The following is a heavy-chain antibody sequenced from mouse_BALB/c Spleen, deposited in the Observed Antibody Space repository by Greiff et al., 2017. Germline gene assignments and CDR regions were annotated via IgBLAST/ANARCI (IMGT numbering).Heavy chain of an antibody. Sequence: DVKLVESGGGLVKPGGSLKLSCAASGFTFSDYYMYWVRQTPEKRLEWVATISDGGSYTYYPDSVKGRFTISRDNAKNNLYLQMSSLKSEDTAMYYCARGGQIYYYGSSPPWYFDVWGAGTTVTVSS. CDR3: ARGGQIYYYGSSPPWYFDV. CDR2: ISDGGSYT. V-gene: IGHV5-4*02. D-gene: IGHD1-1*01. CDR1: GFTFSDYY. J-gene: IGHJ1*01.